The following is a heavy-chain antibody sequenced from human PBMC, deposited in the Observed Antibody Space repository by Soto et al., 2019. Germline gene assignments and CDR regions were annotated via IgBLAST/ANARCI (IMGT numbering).Heavy chain of an antibody. J-gene: IGHJ1*01. CDR3: ARGQEDNMIEVDNRGDFED. CDR1: GYTFTCYY. V-gene: IGHV1-2*02. Sequence: ASLKVSYTASGYTFTCYYMHWVRPTPGQGLEWMGWINPNSGGTNYAQKFQGKVTMTRDTSISTAYMELSRLRSDDTAVYYCARGQEDNMIEVDNRGDFEDWGQGTLVTVSS. D-gene: IGHD3-22*01. CDR2: INPNSGGT.